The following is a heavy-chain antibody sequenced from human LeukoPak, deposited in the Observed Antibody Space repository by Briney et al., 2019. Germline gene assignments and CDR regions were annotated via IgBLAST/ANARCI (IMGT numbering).Heavy chain of an antibody. CDR1: GGSISSSDW. D-gene: IGHD3-10*01. V-gene: IGHV4-4*02. CDR2: IYHSGST. J-gene: IGHJ3*02. Sequence: PSGTLSLTCAVSGGSISSSDWWTWVRQPPGKGLEWIGEIYHSGSTNYNPSLKSRVTISVDKSKNQFSLKLSSVTAADTAVYYCARVSYYLADAFDIWGQGTMVTVSS. CDR3: ARVSYYLADAFDI.